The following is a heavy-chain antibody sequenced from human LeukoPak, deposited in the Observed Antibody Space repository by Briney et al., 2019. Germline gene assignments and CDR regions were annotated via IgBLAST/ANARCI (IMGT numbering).Heavy chain of an antibody. J-gene: IGHJ4*02. CDR3: ASRIRYCSGGSCYSGFDY. D-gene: IGHD2-15*01. CDR1: GGTFTSYY. Sequence: ASVKVSCKASGGTFTSYYMHWVRQAPGQGLEWMGIINPSGGSTSSAQKFQGRVTMTRDTSTSTVYMELSSLRSEDTAVYYCASRIRYCSGGSCYSGFDYWGQGTLVTVSS. V-gene: IGHV1-46*01. CDR2: INPSGGST.